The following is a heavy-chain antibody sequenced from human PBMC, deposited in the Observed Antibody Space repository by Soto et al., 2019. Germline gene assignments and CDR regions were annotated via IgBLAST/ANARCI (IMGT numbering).Heavy chain of an antibody. CDR3: TRAMPDYGGNFDI. V-gene: IGHV3-73*01. D-gene: IGHD4-17*01. CDR2: IRSKANSYAT. Sequence: GGSLRLSCAASGFTFSGSATHWVRQASGKGLEWVGRIRSKANSYATAYAASVKGRFTISRDDSKNTAYPQMNSLKTEDTAVYYCTRAMPDYGGNFDIWGQGTMVTVSS. J-gene: IGHJ3*02. CDR1: GFTFSGSA.